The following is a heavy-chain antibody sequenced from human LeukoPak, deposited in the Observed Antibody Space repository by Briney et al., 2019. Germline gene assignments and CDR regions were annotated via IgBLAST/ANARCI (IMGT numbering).Heavy chain of an antibody. CDR1: GGSITNYF. J-gene: IGHJ4*02. D-gene: IGHD3-10*01. Sequence: SDTLSLTCTVSGGSITNYFWSWIRQPPGKGLECIGYIYYTGNTNYSPSLRNRVTISVDTSKNQFSLKLNSVTAADTALYFCAGARGGAYGFAFDSWGQGTLVTVSS. V-gene: IGHV4-59*07. CDR3: AGARGGAYGFAFDS. CDR2: IYYTGNT.